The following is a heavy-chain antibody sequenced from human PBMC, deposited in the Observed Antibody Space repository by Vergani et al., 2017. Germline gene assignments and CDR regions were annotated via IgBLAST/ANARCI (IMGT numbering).Heavy chain of an antibody. CDR1: GFTFSSYA. CDR2: ISYDGSNK. CDR3: ARDSDCSGGSCYYYYYYMDV. D-gene: IGHD2-15*01. V-gene: IGHV3-30-3*01. J-gene: IGHJ6*03. Sequence: QVQLVESGGGVVQPGRSLRLSCAASGFTFSSYAMHWVRQAPGKGLEWVAVISYDGSNKYYADSVKGRFTISRDNSKNTLYLQMNSLRAEDTAVYYCARDSDCSGGSCYYYYYYMDVWGKGTTVTVSS.